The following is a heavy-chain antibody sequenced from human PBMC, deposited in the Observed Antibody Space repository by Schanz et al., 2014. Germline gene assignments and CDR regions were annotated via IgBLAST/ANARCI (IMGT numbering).Heavy chain of an antibody. V-gene: IGHV3-23*01. CDR3: ARGTDWNLHY. J-gene: IGHJ4*02. CDR2: LSGSGGST. CDR1: GFTFSSYA. D-gene: IGHD1-1*01. Sequence: EVQLLESGGGLVQPGGSLRLSCAASGFTFSSYAMSWVRQAPGKGLEWVSALSGSGGSTYYADSVKGRFTISRDNSKNSLLLQMNSLRAGDTAVYYCARGTDWNLHYWGQGALVTVSS.